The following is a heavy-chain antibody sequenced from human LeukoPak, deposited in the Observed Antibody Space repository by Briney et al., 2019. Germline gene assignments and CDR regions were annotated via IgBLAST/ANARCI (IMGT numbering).Heavy chain of an antibody. V-gene: IGHV3-21*01. Sequence: GGSLRLSCAASGFTFSSYSMNWVRQAPGKGLEWVSSISSISSYIYYADSVKGRFTISRDNAKNSLYLQMNSLRAEDTAVYYCARGEGLRWGYYYYYGMDVWGKGTTVTVSS. D-gene: IGHD5-12*01. CDR3: ARGEGLRWGYYYYYGMDV. J-gene: IGHJ6*04. CDR1: GFTFSSYS. CDR2: ISSISSYI.